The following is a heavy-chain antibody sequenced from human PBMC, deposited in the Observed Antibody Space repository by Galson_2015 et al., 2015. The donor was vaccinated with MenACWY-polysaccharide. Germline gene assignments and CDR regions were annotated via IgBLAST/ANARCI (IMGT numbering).Heavy chain of an antibody. CDR1: GGSISSSSYY. CDR3: ARSRDIDYGDYSFDY. Sequence: LSLTCTVSGGSISSSSYYWGWIRQPPGKGLEWIGSIYYSGSTYYNPSLKSRVTISVDTSKNQFSLKLSSVTAADTAVYYCARSRDIDYGDYSFDYWGQGTLVAVSS. J-gene: IGHJ4*02. V-gene: IGHV4-39*01. CDR2: IYYSGST. D-gene: IGHD4-17*01.